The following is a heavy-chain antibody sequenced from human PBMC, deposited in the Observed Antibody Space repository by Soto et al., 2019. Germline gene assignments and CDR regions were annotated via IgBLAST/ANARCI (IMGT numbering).Heavy chain of an antibody. D-gene: IGHD3-3*02. V-gene: IGHV3-73*01. Sequence: GGSLRLSCAASGFTFSGSAMHWVRQASGKGLEWVGRIRSKANSYATAYAASVKGRFTISRDDSKNTAYLQMNSLKTEDTAVYYCTTSLEWLSGAFDIWGQGTMVTVSS. CDR3: TTSLEWLSGAFDI. CDR2: IRSKANSYAT. J-gene: IGHJ3*02. CDR1: GFTFSGSA.